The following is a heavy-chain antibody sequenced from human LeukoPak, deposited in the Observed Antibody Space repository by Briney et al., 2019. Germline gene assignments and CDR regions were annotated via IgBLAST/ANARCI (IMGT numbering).Heavy chain of an antibody. CDR2: IYYSGST. J-gene: IGHJ4*02. D-gene: IGHD3-22*01. CDR3: ARELGSSSGYFDC. Sequence: SETLSLTCTVSGGSISSYYWSWIRQPPGKGLEWIGYIYYSGSTNYNPSLKSRVTISVDTSKNQFSLKLSSVTAADTAVYYCARELGSSSGYFDCWGQGTLVTVSS. V-gene: IGHV4-59*01. CDR1: GGSISSYY.